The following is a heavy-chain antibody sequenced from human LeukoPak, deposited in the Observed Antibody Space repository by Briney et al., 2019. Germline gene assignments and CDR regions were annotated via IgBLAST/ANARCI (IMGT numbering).Heavy chain of an antibody. D-gene: IGHD4-23*01. CDR2: ISAYNNT. CDR1: GYSFTSYG. Sequence: ASVKVSCKASGYSFTSYGVTWVRQAPGQGLEWMGWISAYNNTNYAQMLQGRVTMTTDTSTSTAYMDLRSLRSDDTAVYYCARVAYGGSPDFWGQGTLVTVSS. J-gene: IGHJ4*02. CDR3: ARVAYGGSPDF. V-gene: IGHV1-18*01.